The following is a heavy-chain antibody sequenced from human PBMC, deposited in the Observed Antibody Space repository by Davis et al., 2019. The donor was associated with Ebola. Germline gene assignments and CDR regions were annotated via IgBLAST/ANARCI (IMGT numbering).Heavy chain of an antibody. Sequence: AASVKVSCKASGGTFSSYAISWVRQAPGQGLEWMGRIIPILGIANYAQKFQGRVTITADKSTSTAYMELSSLRSEDTAVYYCARGLSIAVAATRFDPWGQGTLVTVSS. J-gene: IGHJ5*02. CDR3: ARGLSIAVAATRFDP. V-gene: IGHV1-69*04. CDR2: IIPILGIA. D-gene: IGHD6-19*01. CDR1: GGTFSSYA.